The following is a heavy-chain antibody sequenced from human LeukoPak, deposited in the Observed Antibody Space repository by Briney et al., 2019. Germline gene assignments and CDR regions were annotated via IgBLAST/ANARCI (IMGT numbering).Heavy chain of an antibody. CDR3: ARVPMVASRDSWYFDL. CDR1: GGTFSNYA. V-gene: IGHV1-69*06. Sequence: GSSVKVSCKASGGTFSNYAISWVRQAPGQGLEWMGGIIPIFGTANYAQKFRGRVTITADKSTRTAYMELSSLRSEDTAVYYCARVPMVASRDSWYFDLWGRGTLVTVSS. CDR2: IIPIFGTA. J-gene: IGHJ2*01. D-gene: IGHD5-12*01.